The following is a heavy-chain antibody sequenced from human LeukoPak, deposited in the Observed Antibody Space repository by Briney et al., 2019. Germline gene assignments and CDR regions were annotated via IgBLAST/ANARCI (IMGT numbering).Heavy chain of an antibody. V-gene: IGHV3-23*01. Sequence: GGSLRLSCAASGFTFISYAMSWVRQAPGKGLEWVSAISGSGGSTYYADSVKGRFTISIDNSKNTLYLQMNSLRAEDTAVYYFAKDLRGIALAGTLIDYWGQGTLVTVSS. CDR2: ISGSGGST. J-gene: IGHJ4*02. CDR1: GFTFISYA. D-gene: IGHD6-19*01. CDR3: AKDLRGIALAGTLIDY.